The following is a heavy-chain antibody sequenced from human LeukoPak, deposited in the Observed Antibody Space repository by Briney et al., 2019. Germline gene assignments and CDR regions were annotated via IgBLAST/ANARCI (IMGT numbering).Heavy chain of an antibody. CDR2: IYYSGST. Sequence: PSETLSLTCTVSGDSISRYYWSWIRQPLGKGPEWIGYIYYSGSTNYNPSLKSRVTISIDTSKNQFSLRLTSVTAADTAVYYCARSLGAQLPPIHWGQGTLVTVSS. CDR3: ARSLGAQLPPIH. V-gene: IGHV4-59*01. CDR1: GDSISRYY. J-gene: IGHJ4*02. D-gene: IGHD2-2*01.